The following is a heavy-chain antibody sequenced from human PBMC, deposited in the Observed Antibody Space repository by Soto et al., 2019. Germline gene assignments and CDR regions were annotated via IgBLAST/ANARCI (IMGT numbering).Heavy chain of an antibody. CDR2: ISGSGDRT. CDR1: GFTFSSYA. D-gene: IGHD1-26*01. J-gene: IGHJ6*02. CDR3: ASGRGRSFYYGMDV. Sequence: EVQLLESGGGLVQPGGSLRLSCAASGFTFSSYAITWVRQAPGKGLEWVSVISGSGDRTYYADSVKGRFTISRDNSKNTLYLQMNSLRAEDTAVYYCASGRGRSFYYGMDVWGQGTKVTVSS. V-gene: IGHV3-23*01.